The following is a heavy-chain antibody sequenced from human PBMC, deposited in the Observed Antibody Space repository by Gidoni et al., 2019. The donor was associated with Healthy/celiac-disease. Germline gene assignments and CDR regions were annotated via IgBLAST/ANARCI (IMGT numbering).Heavy chain of an antibody. Sequence: EVQLFESGGCLVQPGGSLRLPCAASGFTFSRYAMGWVRQATGRGLGWCSAISGSGGSTHYADSVKGRFTISRDNSKNTLYLQMNSLRDEDTAVYYCANSRSTIFGVVIPDYWGQGTLVTVSS. CDR2: ISGSGGST. V-gene: IGHV3-23*01. CDR1: GFTFSRYA. J-gene: IGHJ4*02. D-gene: IGHD3-3*01. CDR3: ANSRSTIFGVVIPDY.